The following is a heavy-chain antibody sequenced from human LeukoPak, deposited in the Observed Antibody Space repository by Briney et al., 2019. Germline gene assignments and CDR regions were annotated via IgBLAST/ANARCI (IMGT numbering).Heavy chain of an antibody. CDR3: ARDRQESSKWRLITAFEI. CDR1: GGSISSGGYY. D-gene: IGHD3-16*01. J-gene: IGHJ3*02. CDR2: IHHSGST. Sequence: SETLSLTCTVSGGSISSGGYYWSWIRQQPGKGLEWIGYIHHSGSTYYNPSLKCRLIISVDTSKNQFSLKLSSVTAADTAVYYCARDRQESSKWRLITAFEIWGQGTMLSVCS. V-gene: IGHV4-31*03.